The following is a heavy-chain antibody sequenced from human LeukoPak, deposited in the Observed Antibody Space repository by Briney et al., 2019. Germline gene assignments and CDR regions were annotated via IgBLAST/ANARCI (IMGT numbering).Heavy chain of an antibody. CDR3: ARDQGGSGSYYTYYYYMDV. CDR1: GYTFTSNY. J-gene: IGHJ6*03. CDR2: ISPSGGST. D-gene: IGHD3-10*01. V-gene: IGHV1-46*01. Sequence: ASVKVSCKAFGYTFTSNYMHWVRQAPGQGPEWMGVISPSGGSTTYAQKFQGRVTLTRDMSTSTAYMELRSLRSDDTAVYYCARDQGGSGSYYTYYYYMDVWGKGTTVTISS.